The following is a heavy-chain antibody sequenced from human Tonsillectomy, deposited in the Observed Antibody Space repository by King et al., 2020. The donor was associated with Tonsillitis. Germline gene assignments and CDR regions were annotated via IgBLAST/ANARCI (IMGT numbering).Heavy chain of an antibody. CDR1: GYTFTSYA. Sequence: QLVQSGAEVKKPGASVKVSCKASGYTFTSYAISWVRQAPGQGLEWMGWISAYNGNTNYAQKFQGRVTMTTDTSTGTAYMDLRSLRSDDTAVYYCARADDSSGYYNAFAIWGQGTMVTVSS. D-gene: IGHD3-22*01. CDR3: ARADDSSGYYNAFAI. J-gene: IGHJ3*02. CDR2: ISAYNGNT. V-gene: IGHV1-18*04.